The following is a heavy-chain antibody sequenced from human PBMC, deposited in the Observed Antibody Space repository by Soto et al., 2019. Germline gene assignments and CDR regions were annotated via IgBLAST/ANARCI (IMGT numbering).Heavy chain of an antibody. D-gene: IGHD3-9*01. Sequence: GGSLRLSCAASGFTFSSYAMSWVRQAPGKGLEWVSAISGSGGSTYYADSVKGRITISRDSSKNTLSLQMNSLRAEDTAVYYCAKDLNGLFCFTSYCHDGMVVWGQGTMVTVFS. J-gene: IGHJ6*02. V-gene: IGHV3-23*01. CDR3: AKDLNGLFCFTSYCHDGMVV. CDR1: GFTFSSYA. CDR2: ISGSGGST.